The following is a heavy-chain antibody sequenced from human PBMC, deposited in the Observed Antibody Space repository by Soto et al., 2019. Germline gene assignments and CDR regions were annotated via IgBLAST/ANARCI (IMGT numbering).Heavy chain of an antibody. Sequence: EVQLVESGGGLVQPGESLRLSCAASGFTFSSYWMHWVRQAPGKGLVWVSCINSDGSITSYADSVKGRFTISRDNAKNTQYLQMNSLRAEDTAVYYCARVLTGSWNWFDPWGQGTLVTVSS. J-gene: IGHJ5*02. V-gene: IGHV3-74*01. CDR2: INSDGSIT. CDR3: ARVLTGSWNWFDP. D-gene: IGHD6-13*01. CDR1: GFTFSSYW.